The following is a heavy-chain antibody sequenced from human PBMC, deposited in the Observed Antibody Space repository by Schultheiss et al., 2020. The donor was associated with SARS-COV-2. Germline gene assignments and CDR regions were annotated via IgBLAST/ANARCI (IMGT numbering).Heavy chain of an antibody. J-gene: IGHJ3*02. CDR2: IYYSGST. D-gene: IGHD3-22*01. V-gene: IGHV4-39*07. CDR1: GGSISSSSYY. Sequence: SETLSLTCTVSGGSISSSSYYWGWIRQPPGKGLEWIGSIYYSGSTYYNPSLKSRVTISVDTSKNQFSLRLSSVTAADTAVYYCARGPGIVLVTTWGAFDIWGQGTMVTVSS. CDR3: ARGPGIVLVTTWGAFDI.